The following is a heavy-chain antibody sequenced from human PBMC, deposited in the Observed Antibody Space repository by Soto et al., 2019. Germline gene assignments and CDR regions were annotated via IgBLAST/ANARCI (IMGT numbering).Heavy chain of an antibody. D-gene: IGHD2-15*01. CDR2: MYFSGRT. CDR1: GGSVSSGPYN. V-gene: IGHV4-39*01. J-gene: IGHJ4*02. CDR3: ARIDPGSAVYFFDY. Sequence: SETLSLTCTVSGGSVSSGPYNWGWIRQPPGKGLEWIGNMYFSGRTYSNPSLKNRVTISVVTSKNQFSLRLSSVTAADTAVYFCARIDPGSAVYFFDYWGRGTLVTVSS.